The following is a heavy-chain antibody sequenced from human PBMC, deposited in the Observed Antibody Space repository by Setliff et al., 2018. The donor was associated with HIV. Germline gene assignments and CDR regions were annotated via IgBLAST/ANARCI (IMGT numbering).Heavy chain of an antibody. J-gene: IGHJ6*03. V-gene: IGHV1-69*05. CDR1: GGTFSSYG. CDR2: IIPLFSTA. D-gene: IGHD3-3*01. Sequence: SVKVSCKASGGTFSSYGISWVRQAPGQGLGWMGRIIPLFSTANYAQKFQGRVTITRNTSISTAYMELSSLRSEDTAVYYCARGVGEVDDFWSGYFYYMDVWGKGTTVTVSS. CDR3: ARGVGEVDDFWSGYFYYMDV.